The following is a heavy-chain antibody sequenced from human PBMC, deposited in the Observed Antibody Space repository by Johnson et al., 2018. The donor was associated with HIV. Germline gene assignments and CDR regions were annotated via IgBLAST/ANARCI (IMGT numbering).Heavy chain of an antibody. D-gene: IGHD1-26*01. J-gene: IGHJ3*02. CDR1: GFTFSNAW. Sequence: VQLVESGGGVVQTGGSRRLSCAASGFTFSNAWMSWVRQAPGKGREWVGRIKSKTDGGTTDYAAPVKGRFTISRDDSKNTLYLQMNSLRAEDTAVYYCAKDHGSGDVFDIWGQGTMVTVSS. CDR2: IKSKTDGGTT. V-gene: IGHV3-15*01. CDR3: AKDHGSGDVFDI.